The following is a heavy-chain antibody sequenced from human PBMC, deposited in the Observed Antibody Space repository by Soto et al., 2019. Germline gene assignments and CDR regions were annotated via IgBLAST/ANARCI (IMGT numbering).Heavy chain of an antibody. V-gene: IGHV1-18*01. D-gene: IGHD6-19*01. CDR2: ISAYNGGT. CDR1: GYTFTSSG. J-gene: IGHJ4*02. Sequence: QVPLVQSGAEVKMPGASVKVSCKASGYTFTSSGFLWVRQAPGQGLEWMGWISAYNGGTNYAQKFQGRLTRTTDRCTSTAHMELGSLRCDDTAVYYCARAAYSRGWPWEPPDYWGQGTLVTVAS. CDR3: ARAAYSRGWPWEPPDY.